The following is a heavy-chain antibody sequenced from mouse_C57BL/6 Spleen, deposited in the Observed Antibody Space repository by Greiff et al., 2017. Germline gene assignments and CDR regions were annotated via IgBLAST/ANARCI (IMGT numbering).Heavy chain of an antibody. J-gene: IGHJ4*01. V-gene: IGHV1-59*01. CDR3: ASRFITTVGDAMDY. Sequence: QVQLQQPGAELVRPGTSVKLSCKASGYTFTSYWLHWVKPRPGQGLEWIGVIDPSDSYTNYNQKFKGKATLTVDPSSSTAYMQLSSLTSEDSAVDYCASRFITTVGDAMDYWGQGTSVTVSS. CDR2: IDPSDSYT. CDR1: GYTFTSYW. D-gene: IGHD1-1*01.